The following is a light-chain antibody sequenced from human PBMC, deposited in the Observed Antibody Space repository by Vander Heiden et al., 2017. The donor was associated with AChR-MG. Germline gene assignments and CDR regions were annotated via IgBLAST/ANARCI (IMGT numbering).Light chain of an antibody. V-gene: IGLV2-14*03. CDR3: SSFSSSNNPIL. Sequence: QSALTQPASVSGSPGQSMTISCTGTTSDIGGFNFVSWYQHHPGKAPKLLIYDVTLRPPGISSRFSGSKSGKTASLTISGLQAEDEADYYCSSFSSSNNPILFGGGTKLTVL. J-gene: IGLJ2*01. CDR1: TSDIGGFNF. CDR2: DVT.